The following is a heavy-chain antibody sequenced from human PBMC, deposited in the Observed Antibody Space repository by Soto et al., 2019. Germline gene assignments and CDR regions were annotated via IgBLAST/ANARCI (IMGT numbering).Heavy chain of an antibody. Sequence: GGSLRLSCTASGFTFSVAWMTWVRQAPGKGLEWLGRVKSRTSGGTVDYAAPVKGRFTISRDDSKNTVILQMSSLKMEDTAVYYCVADVAEFGKGEFDYWGQGA. D-gene: IGHD3-16*01. CDR3: VADVAEFGKGEFDY. V-gene: IGHV3-15*01. CDR1: GFTFSVAW. CDR2: VKSRTSGGTV. J-gene: IGHJ4*02.